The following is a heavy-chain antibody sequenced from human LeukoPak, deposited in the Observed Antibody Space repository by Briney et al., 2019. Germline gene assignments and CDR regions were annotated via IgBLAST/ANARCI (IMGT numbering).Heavy chain of an antibody. V-gene: IGHV3-30-3*01. Sequence: GRSLRLSCAASGFTFSSYAMHWVRQAPGKGLEWVAVISYDGSNKYYADSVKGRFTISRDNSKNTLYLQMNSLRAEDTAVYYCARDLNSMGGAYYYDSSGYYFDYWGQGTLVTVSS. D-gene: IGHD3-22*01. CDR1: GFTFSSYA. CDR3: ARDLNSMGGAYYYDSSGYYFDY. CDR2: ISYDGSNK. J-gene: IGHJ4*02.